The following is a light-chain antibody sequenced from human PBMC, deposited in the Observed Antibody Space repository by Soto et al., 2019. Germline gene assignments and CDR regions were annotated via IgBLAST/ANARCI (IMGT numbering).Light chain of an antibody. CDR1: QSISEY. CDR2: DAS. Sequence: DIQMTQSPSSLSASVGDRVTITCRASQSISEYLNWYQQKPGKAPQVLLYDASSLKSGVPSRFSGSGSGTDFTLTITSLQPEDFAIYYCQQSYSKPRIFGVGTKVAIK. CDR3: QQSYSKPRI. J-gene: IGKJ4*01. V-gene: IGKV1-39*01.